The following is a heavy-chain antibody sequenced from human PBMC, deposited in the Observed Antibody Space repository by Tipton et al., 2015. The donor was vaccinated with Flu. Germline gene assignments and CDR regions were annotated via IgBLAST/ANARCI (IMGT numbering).Heavy chain of an antibody. CDR3: ARGIGQDLYYYYGMDV. CDR2: IYYSGST. J-gene: IGHJ6*02. Sequence: TLSLTCTVSGGSISSYYWSWIRQPPRKGLEWIGHIYYSGSTNYNPSLKSRVTISVDTSKNQFSLKLSSVTAADTAVYYCARGIGQDLYYYYGMDVWGQGTTVTVSS. D-gene: IGHD2-15*01. CDR1: GGSISSYY. V-gene: IGHV4-59*01.